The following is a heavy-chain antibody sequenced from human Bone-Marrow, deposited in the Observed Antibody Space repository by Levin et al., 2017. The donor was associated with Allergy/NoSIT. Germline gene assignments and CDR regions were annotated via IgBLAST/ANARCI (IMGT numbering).Heavy chain of an antibody. CDR3: ATAMDAGYYYMDI. CDR1: GGTFSTYA. Sequence: SVKVSCKASGGTFSTYAINWVRQAPGQGLEWMGGIIPILDTTNYAQKFQGRVTITADDSTTTAYVELSSLRSEDTAVYYCATAMDAGYYYMDIWGKGSTVTVSS. V-gene: IGHV1-69*13. CDR2: IIPILDTT. D-gene: IGHD2-15*01. J-gene: IGHJ6*03.